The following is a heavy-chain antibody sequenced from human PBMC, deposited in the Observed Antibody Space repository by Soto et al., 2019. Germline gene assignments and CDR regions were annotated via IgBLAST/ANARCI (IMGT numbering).Heavy chain of an antibody. CDR2: ISYDGSNK. CDR3: AKDCKTYGETYYYFMDV. CDR1: GFTFSSYG. V-gene: IGHV3-30*18. J-gene: IGHJ6*03. Sequence: GGSLRLSCASSGFTFSSYGMHWVRQAPGKGLEWVAVISYDGSNKYYADSVKGRFTISRDNSKNTLYLQMNSLRAEDTAVYYCAKDCKTYGETYYYFMDVWGQGTTVTVSS. D-gene: IGHD4-17*01.